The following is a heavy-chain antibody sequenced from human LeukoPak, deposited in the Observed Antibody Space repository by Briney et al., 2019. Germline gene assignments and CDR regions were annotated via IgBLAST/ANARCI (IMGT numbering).Heavy chain of an antibody. CDR1: GFTFSSYE. CDR3: ARDLNDYGDY. CDR2: ISSSGSTI. Sequence: GGSLRLSCAASGFTFSSYEMNWVRQAPGKGLERVSYISSSGSTIYYADSVKGRFTISRDNAKNSLYLQMNSLRAEDTAVYYCARDLNDYGDYWGQGTLVTVSS. J-gene: IGHJ4*02. V-gene: IGHV3-48*03.